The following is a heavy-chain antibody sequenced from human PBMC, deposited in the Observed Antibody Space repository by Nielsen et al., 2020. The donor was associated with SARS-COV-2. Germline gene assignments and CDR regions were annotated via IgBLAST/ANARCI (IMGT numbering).Heavy chain of an antibody. J-gene: IGHJ6*02. CDR3: ARDLIDGVVYSNYGMDV. Sequence: GESLKISCSASGFTFSSYNMNWVRQAPGKGLEWVSSISSSSAYIYYADSLKGRFTISRDTSKNTLYLQMDSLRAEDTAVYYCARDLIDGVVYSNYGMDVWGQGTTVTVSS. CDR1: GFTFSSYN. CDR2: ISSSSAYI. D-gene: IGHD3-3*01. V-gene: IGHV3-21*01.